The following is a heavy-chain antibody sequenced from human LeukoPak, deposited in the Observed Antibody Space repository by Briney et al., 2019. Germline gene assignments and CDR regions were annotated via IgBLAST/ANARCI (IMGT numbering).Heavy chain of an antibody. J-gene: IGHJ4*02. D-gene: IGHD5-18*01. V-gene: IGHV1-2*02. CDR3: ARGGYSYAVDY. CDR1: GYTFTVKY. CDR2: INPNSGGT. Sequence: ASVKVSCMASGYTFTVKYMHWVRPAAGQGLEWMGWINPNSGGTNYAQNFQGRVTMTRDTSASTVYMELTGLTSDDTAVYFCARGGYSYAVDYWGQGTLVTVSS.